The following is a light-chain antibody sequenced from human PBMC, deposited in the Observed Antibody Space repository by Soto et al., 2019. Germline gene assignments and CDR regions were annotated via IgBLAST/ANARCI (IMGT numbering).Light chain of an antibody. Sequence: QSVLTQPPSASGTPGRRVTISCSGSRSSIGSYSVSWYQQLPGTAPKLLVYNNNHRPSGVTDRFSGSKSGTSASLAISGLQSEDEADYYCAAWDDSLNGLVFGGGTKLTVL. CDR2: NNN. J-gene: IGLJ2*01. CDR3: AAWDDSLNGLV. CDR1: RSSIGSYS. V-gene: IGLV1-44*01.